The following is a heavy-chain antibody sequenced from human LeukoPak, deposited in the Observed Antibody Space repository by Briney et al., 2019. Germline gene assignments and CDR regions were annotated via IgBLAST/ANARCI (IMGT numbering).Heavy chain of an antibody. CDR2: IKQDGSEK. CDR3: ARTQRGYDYVWGSYRLRGYYFDY. Sequence: PGGSLRLSCAASGFTFSSYWMSWVRQAPGKGLEGVANIKQDGSEKYYVDSVKGRFTISRDNAKNSLYLQMNSLRDEDTAVYYCARTQRGYDYVWGSYRLRGYYFDYWGQGTLVTVSS. D-gene: IGHD3-16*02. J-gene: IGHJ4*02. V-gene: IGHV3-7*01. CDR1: GFTFSSYW.